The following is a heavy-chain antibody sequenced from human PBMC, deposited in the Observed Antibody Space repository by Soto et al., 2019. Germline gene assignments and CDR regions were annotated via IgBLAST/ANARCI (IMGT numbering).Heavy chain of an antibody. CDR3: ALFWPSVAAAGTWSWIDP. V-gene: IGHV4-34*01. D-gene: IGHD6-13*01. CDR1: GGSFSGYY. J-gene: IGHJ5*02. Sequence: SETLSLTCAVYGGSFSGYYWSWIRQPPGKGLEWVGEINHSGSTNYNPSLKSRVTISVDTSKNQFSLKLSSVIASVTAVYYCALFWPSVAAAGTWSWIDPWGQGTLVTVSS. CDR2: INHSGST.